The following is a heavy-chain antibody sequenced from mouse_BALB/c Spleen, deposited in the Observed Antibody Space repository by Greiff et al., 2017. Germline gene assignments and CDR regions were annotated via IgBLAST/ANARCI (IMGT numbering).Heavy chain of an antibody. D-gene: IGHD2-4*01. CDR3: ARCMITTYYYAMDY. Sequence: DVKLQESGPGLVKPSQSLSLTCTVTGYSITSDYAWNWIRQFPGNKLEWMGYISYSGSTSYNPSLKSRISITRDTSKNQFFLQLNSVTTEDTATYYCARCMITTYYYAMDYWGQGTSVTVSS. J-gene: IGHJ4*01. CDR1: GYSITSDYA. CDR2: ISYSGST. V-gene: IGHV3-2*02.